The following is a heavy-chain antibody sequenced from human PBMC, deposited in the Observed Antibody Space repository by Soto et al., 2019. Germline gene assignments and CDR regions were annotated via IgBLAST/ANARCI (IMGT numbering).Heavy chain of an antibody. D-gene: IGHD3-22*01. CDR3: ARLGAYYQSLDP. J-gene: IGHJ5*02. Sequence: PSETLSLTCNVSGASVSHGYWSWIRQPPGKGLEWIGFMYYGGTTSYNPSLQSRVTISLETSKSQFSLRLTSVTAADTAVYYCARLGAYYQSLDPWGPGTLVTVSS. CDR2: MYYGGTT. CDR1: GASVSHGY. V-gene: IGHV4-59*08.